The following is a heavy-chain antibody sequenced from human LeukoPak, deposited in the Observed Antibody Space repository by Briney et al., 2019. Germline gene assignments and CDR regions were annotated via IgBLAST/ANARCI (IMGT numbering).Heavy chain of an antibody. Sequence: SETLSLTCTVSGGSISSSSYHWGWIRQPPGKGLEWIGSIYYSGSTYYNPSLKSRVTISVDTSKNQFSLKLSSVTAADTAVYYCARIYCSSTSCTTGLYYFDYWGQGTLVTVSS. CDR2: IYYSGST. CDR1: GGSISSSSYH. D-gene: IGHD2-2*01. CDR3: ARIYCSSTSCTTGLYYFDY. V-gene: IGHV4-39*01. J-gene: IGHJ4*02.